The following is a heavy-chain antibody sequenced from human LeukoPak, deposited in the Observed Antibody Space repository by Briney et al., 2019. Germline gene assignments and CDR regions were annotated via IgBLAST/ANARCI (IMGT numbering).Heavy chain of an antibody. CDR2: ISYDGRDK. CDR1: GFIFSNYG. V-gene: IGHV3-30*18. CDR3: AKHSYRVDSFTDY. J-gene: IGHJ4*02. D-gene: IGHD5-12*01. Sequence: PGGSLRLSCAASGFIFSNYGMHWVRQAPGKGLEWVAVISYDGRDKYYADSVKGRFTISRDNSKNTLYLQMNSLRAEDTAVYYCAKHSYRVDSFTDYWGQGTLVTVSS.